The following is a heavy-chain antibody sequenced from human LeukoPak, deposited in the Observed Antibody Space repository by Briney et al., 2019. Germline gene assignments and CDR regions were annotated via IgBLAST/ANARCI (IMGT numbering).Heavy chain of an antibody. D-gene: IGHD6-25*01. CDR2: IYHSGST. J-gene: IGHJ4*02. Sequence: SETLSLTCTVPGGSISSGGYYWSWIRQPPGKGLEWIGYIYHSGSTYYNPSLKSRVTISVDRSKNQFSLKLSSVTAADTAVYYCARGGLAAPFDYWGQGTLVTVSS. CDR1: GGSISSGGYY. CDR3: ARGGLAAPFDY. V-gene: IGHV4-30-2*01.